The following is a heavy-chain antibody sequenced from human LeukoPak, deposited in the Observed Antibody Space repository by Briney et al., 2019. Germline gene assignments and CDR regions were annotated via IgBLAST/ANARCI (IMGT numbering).Heavy chain of an antibody. V-gene: IGHV4-31*03. CDR3: ARVPSVAAAESFDY. CDR1: GGSISSGGYY. CDR2: IYYSGST. D-gene: IGHD6-13*01. J-gene: IGHJ4*02. Sequence: SETLSLTCTVSGGSISSGGYYWSWIRQHPGKGLEWIGYIYYSGSTYYNPSPKSRVTISVDTSKNQFSLKLSSVTAADTAVYYCARVPSVAAAESFDYWGQGTLVTVSS.